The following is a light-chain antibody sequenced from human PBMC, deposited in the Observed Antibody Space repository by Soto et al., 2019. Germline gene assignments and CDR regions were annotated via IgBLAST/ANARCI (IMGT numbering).Light chain of an antibody. Sequence: QSVLNQPRSVSGYPGQSVTISCSGTSSDFGGYNYVSWYQHHPGKVPKLLIYHVSNRPSGVSNRFSGSKSGNTASLTISGLQAEDDADYFCTSFTSDNLYVFGTGNKVTVL. CDR1: SSDFGGYNY. V-gene: IGLV2-14*01. CDR2: HVS. J-gene: IGLJ1*01. CDR3: TSFTSDNLYV.